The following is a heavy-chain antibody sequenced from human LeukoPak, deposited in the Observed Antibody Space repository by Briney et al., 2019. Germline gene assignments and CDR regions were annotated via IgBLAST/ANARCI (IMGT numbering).Heavy chain of an antibody. Sequence: GGSLRLSCAASGFTFSSYAMSWVRQAPGKGLEWVSAISGSGGSTYYADSVKGRFTISRDNSKNTLYLQMNSLRTEDTAVYYCAKSGTYGDYPLWGQGTLVTVSS. CDR1: GFTFSSYA. V-gene: IGHV3-23*01. J-gene: IGHJ4*02. D-gene: IGHD4-17*01. CDR2: ISGSGGST. CDR3: AKSGTYGDYPL.